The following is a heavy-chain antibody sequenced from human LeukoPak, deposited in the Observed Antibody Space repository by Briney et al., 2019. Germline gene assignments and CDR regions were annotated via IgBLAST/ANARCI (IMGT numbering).Heavy chain of an antibody. D-gene: IGHD3-22*01. V-gene: IGHV1-69*04. J-gene: IGHJ4*02. CDR2: IIPILGIA. CDR1: GGTFSSYA. CDR3: ARGYYDSSGYANYFDY. Sequence: SVKVSCKASGGTFSSYAISWVRQAPGQGLEWMGRIIPILGIANYAQKFQGRVTITADKSTSTAYMELSSLRSEDTAVCYCARGYYDSSGYANYFDYWGQGTLVTVSS.